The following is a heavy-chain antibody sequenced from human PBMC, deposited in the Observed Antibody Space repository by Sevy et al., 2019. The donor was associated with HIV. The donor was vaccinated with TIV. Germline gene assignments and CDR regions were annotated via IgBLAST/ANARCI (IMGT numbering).Heavy chain of an antibody. V-gene: IGHV3-48*02. CDR2: ISSSSSTI. Sequence: GESLKISCAASGFTFSSYSMNWVRQAPGKGLEWVSYISSSSSTIYYADSVKGRFTISRDNAKNSLYLQMNSLRDEDTAVYYCAREVDTAMAGPGLFDYWGQGTLVTVSS. CDR1: GFTFSSYS. J-gene: IGHJ4*02. D-gene: IGHD5-18*01. CDR3: AREVDTAMAGPGLFDY.